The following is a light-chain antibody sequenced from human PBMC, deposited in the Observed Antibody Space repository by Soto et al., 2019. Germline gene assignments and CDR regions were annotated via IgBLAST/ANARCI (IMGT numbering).Light chain of an antibody. CDR3: CSYAGSYTLGV. CDR2: DVS. Sequence: QSALTQPRSVSGSPGQSVTFSCTGTSSDVGGYDYVSWYQHHPGKAPKLMIYDVSKRPSGVPDRFSGSKSGNTASLTISGLQAEDEADDYCCSYAGSYTLGVFGGGTKLTVL. V-gene: IGLV2-11*01. J-gene: IGLJ3*02. CDR1: SSDVGGYDY.